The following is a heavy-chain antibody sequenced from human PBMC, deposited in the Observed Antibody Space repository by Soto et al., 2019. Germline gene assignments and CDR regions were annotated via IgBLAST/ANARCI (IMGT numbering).Heavy chain of an antibody. V-gene: IGHV3-33*01. Sequence: GGSLRLSCAASGFTFSSYGMHWVRQAPGKGLEWVAVIWYDGSNKYYADSVKGRFTISRDNSKNTLYLQMNSLRAEDTAVYYCARDISSGVAVTAAGYYWGQGTLGTVPQ. CDR1: GFTFSSYG. D-gene: IGHD2-21*02. CDR3: ARDISSGVAVTAAGYY. J-gene: IGHJ4*02. CDR2: IWYDGSNK.